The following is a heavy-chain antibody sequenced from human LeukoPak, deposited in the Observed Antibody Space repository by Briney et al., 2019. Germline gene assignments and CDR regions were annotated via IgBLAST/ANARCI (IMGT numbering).Heavy chain of an antibody. CDR3: VVPGSPFDY. V-gene: IGHV3-74*01. CDR2: INSDGSST. Sequence: GGSLRLSCTASGFIFTNYAMRWVRQAPGKGLVWVSRINSDGSSTSYADSVKGRFTTSRDNAKNTVYLQMNSLRVEDTAVYYCVVPGSPFDYGGQGTLVTVSS. J-gene: IGHJ4*02. CDR1: GFIFTNYA. D-gene: IGHD1-26*01.